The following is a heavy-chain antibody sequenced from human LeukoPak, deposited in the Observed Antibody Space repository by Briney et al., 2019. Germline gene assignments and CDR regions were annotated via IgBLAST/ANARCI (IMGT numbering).Heavy chain of an antibody. CDR3: ARSGYGSGRGRRFLDY. CDR2: INHSGST. J-gene: IGHJ4*02. D-gene: IGHD3-10*01. Sequence: SETVSRTCAVYGGSFSGCYWSWIRQAPGKGLEWIGEINHSGSTNYNPSLKSRVTILVDTSKNQFSLKLSSVTAADTAVYYCARSGYGSGRGRRFLDYWGQGTLVTVSS. V-gene: IGHV4-34*01. CDR1: GGSFSGCY.